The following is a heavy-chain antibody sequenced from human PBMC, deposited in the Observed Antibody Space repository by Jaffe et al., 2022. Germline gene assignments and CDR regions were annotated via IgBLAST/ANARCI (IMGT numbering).Heavy chain of an antibody. CDR3: ARDPRGDCRRTNCPNPYWFDH. D-gene: IGHD2-2*01. V-gene: IGHV1-3*01. Sequence: QVQLVQSGAEVKKPGASVTVSCKASGYTFSTYAMHWVRQAPGQGLEWMGWVNAGNGNTEYSQKFQGRVTISRDISATTGYMEVTSLRSEDTAMYYCARDPRGDCRRTNCPNPYWFDHWGQGTQVTVSS. CDR2: VNAGNGNT. J-gene: IGHJ5*02. CDR1: GYTFSTYA.